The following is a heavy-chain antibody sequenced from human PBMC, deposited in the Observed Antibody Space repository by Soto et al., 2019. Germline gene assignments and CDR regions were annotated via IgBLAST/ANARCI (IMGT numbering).Heavy chain of an antibody. CDR3: AKGRKSGYCGGDCYSLCDY. D-gene: IGHD2-21*02. J-gene: IGHJ4*02. Sequence: HPGGSLRLSCAASGFTFSSYAMSWVRQAPGKGLEWVSAISGSGGSTYYADSVKGRFTISRDNSKNTLYLQMNSLRAEDTAVYYCAKGRKSGYCGGDCYSLCDYWGQGTLVTVSS. CDR2: ISGSGGST. V-gene: IGHV3-23*01. CDR1: GFTFSSYA.